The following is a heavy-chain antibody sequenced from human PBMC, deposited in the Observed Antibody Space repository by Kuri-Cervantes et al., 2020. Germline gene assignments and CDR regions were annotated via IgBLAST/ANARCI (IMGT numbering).Heavy chain of an antibody. Sequence: ASVKVSCKASGYTFTSYYMHWVRQAPGQGLEWMGWINTNTGNPTYAQGFTGRFVFSLDTSVSTAYLQISSLKAEDTAVYYCARMIVGASRRYYYYGMDVWGQGTTVTVSS. D-gene: IGHD1-26*01. CDR2: INTNTGNP. J-gene: IGHJ6*02. CDR1: GYTFTSYY. V-gene: IGHV7-4-1*02. CDR3: ARMIVGASRRYYYYGMDV.